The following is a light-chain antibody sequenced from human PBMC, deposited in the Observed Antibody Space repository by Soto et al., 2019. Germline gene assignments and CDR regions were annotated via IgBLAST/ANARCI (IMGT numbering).Light chain of an antibody. CDR1: QSVLYSSNNKNF. J-gene: IGKJ5*01. CDR3: QQRSNWPSIT. Sequence: IVMTQSPDSLAVSLGERATINCKSSQSVLYSSNNKNFLAWYQHKPGQSPRLLIYWASTRESGVPDRFSGSGSGTDFTLTISSLEPEDSAVYHCQQRSNWPSITFGQGTRLEIK. CDR2: WAS. V-gene: IGKV4-1*01.